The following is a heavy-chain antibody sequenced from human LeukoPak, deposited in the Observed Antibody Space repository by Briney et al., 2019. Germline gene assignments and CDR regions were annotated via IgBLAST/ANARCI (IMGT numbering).Heavy chain of an antibody. CDR2: IYTSGST. V-gene: IGHV4-61*02. Sequence: SETLSLTCTVSGGSISSGSYYWSWIRQPAGKGLEWIGRIYTSGSTNYNPSLKSRVTISVDTSKSQFSLKLSSVTAADTAVYYCARGSRGSGHYYFDYWGQGTLVTVSS. CDR3: ARGSRGSGHYYFDY. J-gene: IGHJ4*02. CDR1: GGSISSGSYY. D-gene: IGHD3-22*01.